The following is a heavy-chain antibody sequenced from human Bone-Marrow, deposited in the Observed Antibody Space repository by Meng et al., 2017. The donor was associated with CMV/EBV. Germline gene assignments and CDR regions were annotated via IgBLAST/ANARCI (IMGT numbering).Heavy chain of an antibody. Sequence: YTITTYGLSWVRQAPVQGLEWLGSISADTGDTHYERKLQGRVTMTTDTSTNTAYMELRSLRSDDTAMYYCAREYCGGDCSFANFYFDSWGQGTLVTVSS. D-gene: IGHD2-21*01. CDR1: YTITTYG. J-gene: IGHJ4*02. CDR2: ISADTGDT. CDR3: AREYCGGDCSFANFYFDS. V-gene: IGHV1-18*01.